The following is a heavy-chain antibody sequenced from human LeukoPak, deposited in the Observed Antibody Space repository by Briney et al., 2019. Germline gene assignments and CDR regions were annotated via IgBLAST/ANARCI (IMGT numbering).Heavy chain of an antibody. CDR1: GFTLSSYS. CDR2: ISSSSSYI. Sequence: GGSLRLSCAASGFTLSSYSMNWVRQAPGKGLEWVSSISSSSSYIYYADSVKGRFTISRDNAKNSLYLQMNSLRAEDTAVYYCARYVSGHYYDSSGTTYYYMDVWGKGTTVTVSS. V-gene: IGHV3-21*01. CDR3: ARYVSGHYYDSSGTTYYYMDV. J-gene: IGHJ6*03. D-gene: IGHD3-22*01.